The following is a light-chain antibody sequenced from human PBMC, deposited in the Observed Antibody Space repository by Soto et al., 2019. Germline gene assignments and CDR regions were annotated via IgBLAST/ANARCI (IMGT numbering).Light chain of an antibody. Sequence: PGERAALSCLASESVSSNQLAWYQQKPGLAPRLLIYDASSRASGIPERFSGSGSGTGFSLTISSLEPEDSAVYYCQQYGSSPITFGQGTRLEIK. CDR1: ESVSSNQ. CDR3: QQYGSSPIT. J-gene: IGKJ5*01. V-gene: IGKV3D-20*01. CDR2: DAS.